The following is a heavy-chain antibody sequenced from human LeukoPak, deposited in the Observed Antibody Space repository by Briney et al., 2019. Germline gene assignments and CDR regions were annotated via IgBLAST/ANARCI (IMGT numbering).Heavy chain of an antibody. Sequence: SETLSLTCTVSGGSISSYYWSWIRQPPGKGLEWIGYIYYSGSTNYNPSLKSRVTISVDTSKNQFSLKLSSVTAADTAVYYCARIYYDILTGYSNFDYWGQGTLVTVSS. CDR2: IYYSGST. D-gene: IGHD3-9*01. V-gene: IGHV4-59*08. J-gene: IGHJ4*02. CDR1: GGSISSYY. CDR3: ARIYYDILTGYSNFDY.